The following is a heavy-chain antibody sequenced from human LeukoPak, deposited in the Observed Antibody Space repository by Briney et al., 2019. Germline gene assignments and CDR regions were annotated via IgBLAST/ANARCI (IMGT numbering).Heavy chain of an antibody. CDR3: ASSSVVVPAFDY. D-gene: IGHD2-2*01. V-gene: IGHV4-30-2*01. CDR1: GGSISSGGYS. J-gene: IGHJ4*02. CDR2: IYHSGST. Sequence: PSETLSLTCAVSGGSISSGGYSWSWIRQPPGKGLEWIGYIYHSGSTYYNPSLKSRVTISVDRSKNQFSLKLSSVTAADTAVYYCASSSVVVPAFDYWGQGTLVTVSS.